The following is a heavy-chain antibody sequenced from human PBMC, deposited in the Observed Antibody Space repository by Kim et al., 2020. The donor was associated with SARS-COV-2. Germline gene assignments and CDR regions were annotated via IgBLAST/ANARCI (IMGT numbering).Heavy chain of an antibody. CDR2: ISGVSGDT. D-gene: IGHD3-10*01. V-gene: IGHV3-21*01. J-gene: IGHJ3*01. CDR3: ARDGLRRLPSFDR. Sequence: GGSLRLSCAASGFTFSTYTLDWVRQAPGKGLEWVSTISGVSGDTHYADSVRGRFTISRDNAKNSVSLEMNTLRVDDTAIYYCARDGLRRLPSFDRWGQGT. CDR1: GFTFSTYT.